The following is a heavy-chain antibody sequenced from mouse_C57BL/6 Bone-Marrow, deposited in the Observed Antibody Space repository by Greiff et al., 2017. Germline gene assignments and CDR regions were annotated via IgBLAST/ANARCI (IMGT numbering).Heavy chain of an antibody. J-gene: IGHJ1*03. Sequence: QVQLQQSGAELARPGASVKLSCKASGYTFTSYGISWVKQRTGQGLEWIGDIYPRSGNTYYNEKFKGKATLTAANSSSTAYMALPRLTSADSAVYVGARGYFDVWGTGTTVTVSS. CDR2: IYPRSGNT. V-gene: IGHV1-81*01. CDR3: ARGYFDV. CDR1: GYTFTSYG.